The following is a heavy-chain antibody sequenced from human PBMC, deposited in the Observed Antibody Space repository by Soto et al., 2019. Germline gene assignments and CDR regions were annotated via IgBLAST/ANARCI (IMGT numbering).Heavy chain of an antibody. V-gene: IGHV4-34*01. CDR3: ETATRYNYCYPGY. CDR1: GGSASGYY. CDR2: INHTGGT. D-gene: IGHD5-18*01. J-gene: IGHJ1*01. Sequence: SQTLSLTCAVYGGSASGYYLSWIRQPPGKGLEWIGEINHTGGTNSNPSLKSRLTISVDTSKNQFSLKLSSVTAADTAVYLFETATRYNYCYPGYWGQGTLVTVS.